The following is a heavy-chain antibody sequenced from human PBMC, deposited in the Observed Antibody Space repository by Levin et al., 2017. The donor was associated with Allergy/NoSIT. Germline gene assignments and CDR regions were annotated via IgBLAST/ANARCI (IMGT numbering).Heavy chain of an antibody. Sequence: GESLKISCKGSGYRFASCWIGWVRQMPGKGLEWMGIIYPGDSDTRYSPSFQGQVTISADKSISTAYLHWSRLKASDTAMYYCARMVVLPATIDYWGQGTLVTVSS. CDR2: IYPGDSDT. CDR3: ARMVVLPATIDY. D-gene: IGHD2-2*01. J-gene: IGHJ4*02. CDR1: GYRFASCW. V-gene: IGHV5-51*01.